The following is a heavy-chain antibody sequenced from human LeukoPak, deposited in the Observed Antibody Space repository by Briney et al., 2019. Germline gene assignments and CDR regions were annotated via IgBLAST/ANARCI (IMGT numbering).Heavy chain of an antibody. D-gene: IGHD6-6*01. CDR1: GGSISSLY. J-gene: IGHJ4*02. V-gene: IGHV4-59*08. CDR3: ARHRAYSSSSPFDY. Sequence: PSETLSLTCSVSGGSISSLYWSWIRQPPGKGLEWIGYIYYTGSTNYNPSLKSRVTMFVDMSKDQFSLRLSSVTAADTAVYYCARHRAYSSSSPFDYWGQGTLVTVSS. CDR2: IYYTGST.